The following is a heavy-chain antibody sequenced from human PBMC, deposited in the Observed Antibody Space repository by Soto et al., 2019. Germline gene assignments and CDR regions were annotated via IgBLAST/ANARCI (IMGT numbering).Heavy chain of an antibody. Sequence: PGGSLRLSCAASGFTFSSYGMHWVRQAPGKGLEWVAVISYDGSNKYYADSVKGRFTISRDNSKNTLYLQMSSLRAEDAAVYYCAKVFSFLRYSSRWYVTAYGGRGTVATFP. CDR2: ISYDGSNK. J-gene: IGHJ4*02. V-gene: IGHV3-30*18. D-gene: IGHD6-13*01. CDR1: GFTFSSYG. CDR3: AKVFSFLRYSSRWYVTAY.